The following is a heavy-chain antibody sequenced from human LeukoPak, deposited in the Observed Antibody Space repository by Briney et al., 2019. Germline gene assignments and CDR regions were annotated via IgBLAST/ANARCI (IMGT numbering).Heavy chain of an antibody. Sequence: GGSLRLSCVASGFNFGNFAVTWVRQAPGKGLEWLSGMIGSGDTYYADSVKGRFTMSRDNSRTTLYLQMNSLRFEDTAIYYCAKDMHYNDGRWEFDPWGQGTLVTVSS. CDR2: MIGSGDT. V-gene: IGHV3-23*01. CDR1: GFNFGNFA. J-gene: IGHJ5*02. CDR3: AKDMHYNDGRWEFDP. D-gene: IGHD5-24*01.